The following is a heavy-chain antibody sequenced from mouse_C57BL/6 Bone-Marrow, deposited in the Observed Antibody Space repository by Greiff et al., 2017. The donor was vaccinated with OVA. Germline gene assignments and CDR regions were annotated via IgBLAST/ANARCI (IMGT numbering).Heavy chain of an antibody. CDR1: GYTFTSYW. D-gene: IGHD4-1*01. CDR2: IDPSDSYT. CDR3: ARAGTGY. V-gene: IGHV1-59*01. J-gene: IGHJ4*01. Sequence: VQLQQPGAELVRPGTSVKLSCKASGYTFTSYWMHWVKQRPGQGLEWIGVIDPSDSYTNYNQKFKGKATLTVDTSSSTAYMQLSSLTSEDSAVYYCARAGTGYWGQGTSVTVSS.